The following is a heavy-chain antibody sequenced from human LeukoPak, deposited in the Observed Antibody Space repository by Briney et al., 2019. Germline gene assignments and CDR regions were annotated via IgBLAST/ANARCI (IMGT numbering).Heavy chain of an antibody. CDR2: IYYSGST. D-gene: IGHD6-13*01. J-gene: IGHJ5*02. V-gene: IGHV4-59*01. CDR3: ARGTAAGPGDNWFDP. CDR1: GGSISSYS. Sequence: PSESLSLTCTVSGGSISSYSWSWIRQPPGKGLEWIGYIYYSGSTNYNPSLKSRVTISVDTSKNQFSLKLSSVTAADTAVYYCARGTAAGPGDNWFDPWGQGTLVTVSS.